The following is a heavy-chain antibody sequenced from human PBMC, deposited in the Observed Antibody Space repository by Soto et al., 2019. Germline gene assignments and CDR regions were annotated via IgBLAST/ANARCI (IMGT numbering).Heavy chain of an antibody. Sequence: PSETLSLTCTVSGGSISSYYWSWIRQPPGKGLEWIGYIYYSGSTNYNPSLKSRVTISVDTSKNQFSLKLSSVTAADTAVYYCERSAVYSSNSLDDWGQGTLVTVSS. D-gene: IGHD4-4*01. V-gene: IGHV4-59*01. CDR2: IYYSGST. J-gene: IGHJ4*02. CDR1: GGSISSYY. CDR3: ERSAVYSSNSLDD.